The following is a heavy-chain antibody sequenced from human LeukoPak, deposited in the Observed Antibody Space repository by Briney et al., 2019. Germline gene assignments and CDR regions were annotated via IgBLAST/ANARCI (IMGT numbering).Heavy chain of an antibody. CDR2: IYTSGST. D-gene: IGHD3-3*01. Sequence: SETLSLTCTVSGGSISSYYWSWIRQPAGKGLEWIGRIYTSGSTNYNPSLKSRVTMSVDTSKNQFSLKLSSVTAADTAVYYCARDNTYYDFWSGYPHRYCYYYMDVWGKGTTVTVSS. V-gene: IGHV4-4*07. CDR1: GGSISSYY. J-gene: IGHJ6*03. CDR3: ARDNTYYDFWSGYPHRYCYYYMDV.